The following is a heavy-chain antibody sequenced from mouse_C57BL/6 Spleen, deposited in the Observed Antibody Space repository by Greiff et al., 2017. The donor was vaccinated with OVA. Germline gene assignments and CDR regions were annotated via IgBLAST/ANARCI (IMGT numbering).Heavy chain of an antibody. J-gene: IGHJ2*01. D-gene: IGHD2-4*01. V-gene: IGHV1-82*01. CDR2: IYPGDGDT. CDR3: ARKDDYDEGYFDY. CDR1: GYAFSSSW. Sequence: QVQLQQSGPELVKPGASVKISCKASGYAFSSSWMNWVKQRPGKGLEWIGRIYPGDGDTNYNGKFKGKATLTADKSSSTAYMQLSSLTSEDSAVYFCARKDDYDEGYFDYWGQGTTLTVSS.